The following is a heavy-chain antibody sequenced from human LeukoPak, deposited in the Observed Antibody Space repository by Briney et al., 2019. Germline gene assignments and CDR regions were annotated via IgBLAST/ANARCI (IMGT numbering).Heavy chain of an antibody. D-gene: IGHD3-16*02. CDR1: GGSISSGDYY. V-gene: IGHV4-30-4*01. Sequence: SETLSLTCTVSGGSISSGDYYWSWIRQPPGKGLEWIGYIYYSGSTYYNPSLKSRVTISVDTSKNQFSLKLSSVTAADTAVYYCARDRYGYYGMDVWGQGTTVTVSS. J-gene: IGHJ6*02. CDR2: IYYSGST. CDR3: ARDRYGYYGMDV.